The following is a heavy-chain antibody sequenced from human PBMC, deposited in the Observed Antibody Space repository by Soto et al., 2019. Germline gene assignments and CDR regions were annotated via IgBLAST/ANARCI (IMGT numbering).Heavy chain of an antibody. V-gene: IGHV3-30*18. CDR1: GFTFSSYG. CDR2: ISYDGSNK. Sequence: GSLRLSCAASGFTFSSYGMHWVRQSPGKGLEWVAVISYDGSNKYYADSVKGRFTISRDNSKNTLYLQMNSLRAEDTAVYYCAKDPAGHYCSSTSCYTIPRTFDPWGQGTTVTVSS. D-gene: IGHD2-2*02. J-gene: IGHJ6*02. CDR3: AKDPAGHYCSSTSCYTIPRTFDP.